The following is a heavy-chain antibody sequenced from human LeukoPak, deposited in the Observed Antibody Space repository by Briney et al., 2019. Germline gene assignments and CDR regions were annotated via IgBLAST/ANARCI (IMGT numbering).Heavy chain of an antibody. D-gene: IGHD3-16*01. CDR1: GLTVNSNY. CDR2: IYSGGST. J-gene: IGHJ4*02. CDR3: ARGRSNGYFDY. V-gene: IGHV3-53*01. Sequence: GGSLRLSCAASGLTVNSNYMNWVRRAPGKGLEWVSVIYSGGSTYYADSVKGRFIISRDNSKNTLYLQMNSLRAEDTAVYYCARGRSNGYFDYWGQGTLVTVSS.